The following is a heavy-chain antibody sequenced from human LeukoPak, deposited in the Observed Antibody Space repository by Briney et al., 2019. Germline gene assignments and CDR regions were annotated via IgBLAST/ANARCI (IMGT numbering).Heavy chain of an antibody. J-gene: IGHJ4*02. CDR2: IRSKAYGGTT. CDR3: ARNSPERGYSYGPLDIYFDY. Sequence: GGSLRLSCTASGFTFGGYAISWLRQAPGKGLEWVGFIRSKAYGGTTEYAASVKGRFTISRDDSKSIAYLQMNSLKTADTAVYYCARNSPERGYSYGPLDIYFDYWGQGTLVTVSS. CDR1: GFTFGGYA. D-gene: IGHD5-18*01. V-gene: IGHV3-49*03.